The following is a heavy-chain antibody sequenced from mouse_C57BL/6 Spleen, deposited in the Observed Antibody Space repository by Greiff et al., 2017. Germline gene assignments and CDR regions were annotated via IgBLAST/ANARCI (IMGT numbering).Heavy chain of an antibody. Sequence: VKLMESGAELVRPGTSVKVSCKASGYAFTNYLIEWVKQRPGQGLEWIGVINPGSGGTNYTEKFKGKATLTADKSYSTAYMQISSLTSEDSAVYVCAREGGWYFDVWGTGTTVTVSS. J-gene: IGHJ1*03. CDR2: INPGSGGT. V-gene: IGHV1-54*01. CDR1: GYAFTNYL. CDR3: AREGGWYFDV.